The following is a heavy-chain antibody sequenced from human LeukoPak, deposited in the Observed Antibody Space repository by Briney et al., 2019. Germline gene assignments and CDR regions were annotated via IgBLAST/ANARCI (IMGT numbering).Heavy chain of an antibody. D-gene: IGHD6-19*01. CDR2: ISGSGGST. CDR3: AKTGGWYFDY. V-gene: IGHV3-23*01. J-gene: IGHJ4*02. CDR1: GFTFSSYD. Sequence: GGSLRLSCAASGFTFSSYDMRWVRQAPGKGMEWVSGISGSGGSTYYADSVKGGLTIYRDNSNNTLYLQMNNLRAEDTAVYYCAKTGGWYFDYWGQGTLVTVSS.